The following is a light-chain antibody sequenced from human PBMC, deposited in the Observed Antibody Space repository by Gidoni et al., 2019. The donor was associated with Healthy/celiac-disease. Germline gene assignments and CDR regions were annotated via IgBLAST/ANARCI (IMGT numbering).Light chain of an antibody. CDR2: GAS. CDR1: QSVSST. CDR3: QQYNNWPRGFT. V-gene: IGKV3-15*01. Sequence: EIVMTQSPATLSVSPGESATLSCRASQSVSSTLAWYQQKPGQAPRLLIYGASTRATGIPARFSGSGSGTEFTLTISSLQSEDFAVYYCQQYNNWPRGFTFGPGTKVDIK. J-gene: IGKJ3*01.